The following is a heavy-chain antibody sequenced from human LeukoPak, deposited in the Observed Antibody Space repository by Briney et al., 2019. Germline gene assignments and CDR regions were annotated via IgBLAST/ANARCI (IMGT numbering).Heavy chain of an antibody. V-gene: IGHV3-7*05. D-gene: IGHD2-2*01. Sequence: GGSLRLSCAASGFAFSSYWVTWVRQAPGKGLEWLANINQDGSVRSYVDSVKGRFTISRDNAKNSLYLQMNSLRAEDTALYYCARGYCSSTSCYFDYWGQGTLVTVSS. CDR2: INQDGSVR. J-gene: IGHJ4*02. CDR3: ARGYCSSTSCYFDY. CDR1: GFAFSSYW.